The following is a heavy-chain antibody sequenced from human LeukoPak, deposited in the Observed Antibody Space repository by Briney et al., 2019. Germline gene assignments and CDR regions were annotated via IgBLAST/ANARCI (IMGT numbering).Heavy chain of an antibody. J-gene: IGHJ6*04. V-gene: IGHV3-23*01. CDR2: ISGSGGST. CDR3: STCPPRGSGSYSVDV. Sequence: PGGSLRLSCEASGFTFSTFAMIWVRQPPGKGLEWVSAISGSGGSTYYADSVKGRFTISRDNSKNTLYLQMNSLRAEDTAVYYCSTCPPRGSGSYSVDVWGKGTTVTVSS. D-gene: IGHD3-10*01. CDR1: GFTFSTFA.